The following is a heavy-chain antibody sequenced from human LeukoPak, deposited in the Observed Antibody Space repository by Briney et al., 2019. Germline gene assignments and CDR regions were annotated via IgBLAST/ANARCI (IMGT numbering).Heavy chain of an antibody. V-gene: IGHV3-23*01. CDR2: IGGSGGST. CDR1: GFTFSSYA. J-gene: IGHJ4*02. CDR3: AKKKRELRGFDY. Sequence: GGSLRLSCAAPGFTFSSYAMSWVRQAPGKGLEWVSVIGGSGGSTYYADSVKGRFTISRDNSKNTLYLQMSSLRAEDTAVYYCAKKKRELRGFDYWGQGTLVTVSS. D-gene: IGHD1-7*01.